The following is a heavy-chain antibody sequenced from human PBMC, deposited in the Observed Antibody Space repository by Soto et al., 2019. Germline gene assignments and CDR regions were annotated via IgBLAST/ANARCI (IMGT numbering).Heavy chain of an antibody. CDR1: GFNFSGSA. CDR3: NRGQGAPIGDYYDHGMDV. D-gene: IGHD2-2*02. CDR2: IRSRANNYAT. J-gene: IGHJ6*02. Sequence: PGGSLRLSCAASGFNFSGSAIHWVRQASGKGLEWVGRIRSRANNYATSFAASVKGRFKFSRDDSKNTAYLQMSTLKTEDTAVYYCNRGQGAPIGDYYDHGMDVWGQGTTVTVSS. V-gene: IGHV3-73*01.